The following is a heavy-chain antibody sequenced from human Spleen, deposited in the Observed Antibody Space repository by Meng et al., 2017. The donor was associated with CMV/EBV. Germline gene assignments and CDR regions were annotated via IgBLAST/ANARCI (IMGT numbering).Heavy chain of an antibody. V-gene: IGHV3-53*01. CDR2: IHRLGST. J-gene: IGHJ4*02. Sequence: GESLKISCAASGFTVSSDYMSWVRQAPGKGLEWVSVIHRLGSTYYADSVKGRFTISRDISKAILYLQMQSLRAEDTALYYCAKDHVAVTGIGPLFDSWGQGTLVTVS. CDR3: AKDHVAVTGIGPLFDS. CDR1: GFTVSSDY. D-gene: IGHD6-19*01.